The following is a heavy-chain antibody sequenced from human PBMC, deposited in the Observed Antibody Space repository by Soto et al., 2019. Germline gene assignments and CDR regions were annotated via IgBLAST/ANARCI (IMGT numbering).Heavy chain of an antibody. V-gene: IGHV4-59*08. D-gene: IGHD6-13*01. CDR2: IYYSGTT. CDR3: ARRWAAAGKYYYYYGMDV. J-gene: IGHJ6*02. CDR1: GGSLSNNY. Sequence: SETLSLTCTVSGGSLSNNYWSWIRQPPGKGLEWIRYIYYSGTTNYNPSLESRVTISADTSKNEFSLKLSSVTAADTAVYYCARRWAAAGKYYYYYGMDVWGQGTTVTVSS.